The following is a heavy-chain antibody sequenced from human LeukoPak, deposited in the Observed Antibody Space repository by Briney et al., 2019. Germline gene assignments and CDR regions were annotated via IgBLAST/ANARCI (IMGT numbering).Heavy chain of an antibody. J-gene: IGHJ4*02. CDR3: ARDVSGVSSVVEFDY. D-gene: IGHD3-3*01. CDR1: GGSISSSSYY. V-gene: IGHV4-39*07. CDR2: IYYGGST. Sequence: PSETLSHTCTVSGGSISSSSYYWGWIRQPPGKGLEWIGSIYYGGSTYYNPSLKSRVTISVDTSKNQFSLKLSSVTAADTAVYYCARDVSGVSSVVEFDYWGQGTLVTVSS.